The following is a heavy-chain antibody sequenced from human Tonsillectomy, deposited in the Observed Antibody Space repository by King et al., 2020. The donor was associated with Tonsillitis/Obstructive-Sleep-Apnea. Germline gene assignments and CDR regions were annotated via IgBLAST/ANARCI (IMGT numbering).Heavy chain of an antibody. J-gene: IGHJ1*01. V-gene: IGHV2-5*02. CDR1: GFSLSTSGVG. Sequence: FTLKESGPTLVKPTQTLTLTCTFSGFSLSTSGVGVGWIRQPPGKALEWLALIYWDDDKRYNPSLKSRLTITKDTSKNQVVLTMNNMDPVDTATYYCAHLYCTNGVCSAEYFQHWGQGTLVTVSS. CDR3: AHLYCTNGVCSAEYFQH. CDR2: IYWDDDK. D-gene: IGHD2-8*01.